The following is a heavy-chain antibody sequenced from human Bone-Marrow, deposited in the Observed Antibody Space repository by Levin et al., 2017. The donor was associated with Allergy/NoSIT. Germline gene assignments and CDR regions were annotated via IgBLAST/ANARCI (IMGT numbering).Heavy chain of an antibody. V-gene: IGHV3-48*02. D-gene: IGHD2-2*01. Sequence: QTGGSLRLSCAASGFTFSIYSLNWVRQAPGKGLEWFSYITGSSGSIQYADSVKGRFTISRDNAKNSLYLQMNSLRDEDTAVYYCASSKGPLDYWGQGTLVTVSS. CDR3: ASSKGPLDY. CDR2: ITGSSGSI. CDR1: GFTFSIYS. J-gene: IGHJ4*02.